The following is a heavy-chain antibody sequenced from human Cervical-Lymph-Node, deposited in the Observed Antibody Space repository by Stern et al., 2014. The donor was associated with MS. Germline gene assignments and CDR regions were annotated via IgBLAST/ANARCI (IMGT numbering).Heavy chain of an antibody. D-gene: IGHD2-8*01. V-gene: IGHV1-69*17. CDR1: GGTFSSYA. CDR3: ARDGGGVDI. Sequence: VQLVESGAEVKKPGSSVKVSCKASGGTFSSYAIRWVRQAPGQGLEWVGGIIPSIGIANHAQKFQGRVTITADKSTNTGYMELSSVRSEDTALYYCARDGGGVDIWGQGTMVSVSS. CDR2: IIPSIGIA. J-gene: IGHJ3*02.